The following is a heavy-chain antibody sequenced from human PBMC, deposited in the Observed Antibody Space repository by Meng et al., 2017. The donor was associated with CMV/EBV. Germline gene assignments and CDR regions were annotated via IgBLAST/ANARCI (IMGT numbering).Heavy chain of an antibody. CDR1: GYSISSGYY. D-gene: IGHD2-15*01. V-gene: IGHV4-38-2*02. Sequence: SETLSLTCTVSGYSISSGYYWGWIRQPPGKGLEWIGSIYHSGSTYYNPSLKSRVTISVDTSKNQFSLKLSSVTAADTAVYYCARVGGCSGGSCYSLLDNWFDPWGQGTLVTVSS. J-gene: IGHJ5*02. CDR3: ARVGGCSGGSCYSLLDNWFDP. CDR2: IYHSGST.